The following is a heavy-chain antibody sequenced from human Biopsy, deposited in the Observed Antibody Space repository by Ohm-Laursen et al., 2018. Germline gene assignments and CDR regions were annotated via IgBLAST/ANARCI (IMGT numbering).Heavy chain of an antibody. Sequence: SLRLSCAASGAALSGYSMTWVRQAPGKGLEWVSSITGGSNYINYADSVKGRLTTSRENAKNSLYLQLDSLRVEDTAVYYCAAERLPSGIGGPWLDPWGQGTLVAVSS. J-gene: IGHJ5*02. CDR3: AAERLPSGIGGPWLDP. V-gene: IGHV3-21*06. CDR2: ITGGSNYI. CDR1: GAALSGYS. D-gene: IGHD3-16*01.